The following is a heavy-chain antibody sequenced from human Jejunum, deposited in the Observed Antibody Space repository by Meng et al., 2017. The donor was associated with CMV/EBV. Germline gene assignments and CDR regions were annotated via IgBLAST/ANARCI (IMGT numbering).Heavy chain of an antibody. CDR2: IFYSGT. Sequence: TFTVSGGSISNYYWSWIRQPPGKGLEWIGYIFYSGTYNPSLKSRVTISVDTAKNQVSLKLSSVSAADTAVYYCARVLFGANVFDIWGQGTMVTVSS. V-gene: IGHV4-59*01. J-gene: IGHJ3*02. D-gene: IGHD3-16*01. CDR3: ARVLFGANVFDI. CDR1: GGSISNYY.